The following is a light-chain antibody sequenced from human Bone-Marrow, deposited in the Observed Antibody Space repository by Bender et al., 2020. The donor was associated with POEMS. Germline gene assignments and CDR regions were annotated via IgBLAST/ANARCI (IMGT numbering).Light chain of an antibody. CDR2: QDR. J-gene: IGLJ1*01. V-gene: IGLV3-1*01. CDR1: RLGDKY. CDR3: QAWDSSTGV. Sequence: SYELTQPPSVSVSPGQTASITCSGDRLGDKYVCWYQQKPGQSPVLVINQDRKRPSGIPERFSGSNSGNTATLTISGTQAMDEADYYCQAWDSSTGVFGTGTKVTVL.